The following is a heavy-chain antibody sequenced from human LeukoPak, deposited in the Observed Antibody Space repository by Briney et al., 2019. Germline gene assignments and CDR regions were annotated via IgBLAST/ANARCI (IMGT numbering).Heavy chain of an antibody. J-gene: IGHJ5*02. CDR2: ISSSSSYI. D-gene: IGHD1-26*01. Sequence: GGSLRLSCAASGFTFSSYSMNWVRQAPGKGLEWVSSISSSSSYIYYADSVKGRFTISRDNAKNSLYLQMNSLRAEDTAVYYCARVLFYYNWFDPWGQGTLVTVSS. CDR3: ARVLFYYNWFDP. V-gene: IGHV3-21*01. CDR1: GFTFSSYS.